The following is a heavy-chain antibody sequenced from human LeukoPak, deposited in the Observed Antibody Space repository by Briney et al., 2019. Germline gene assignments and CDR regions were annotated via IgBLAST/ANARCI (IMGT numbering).Heavy chain of an antibody. D-gene: IGHD2-15*01. CDR2: ISGSGSST. CDR1: GFTFSSYA. J-gene: IGHJ4*02. CDR3: SKARVRIVVLVAAATPFDS. V-gene: IGHV3-23*01. Sequence: PTGSLKLSCAASGFTFSSYAMTWVRQAPGKGLEWVSTISGSGSSTYYADAVKGRIINSRHNSKSTLYLQMNSLRAEDSAIYYCSKARVRIVVLVAAATPFDSWGQGPHHTVSS.